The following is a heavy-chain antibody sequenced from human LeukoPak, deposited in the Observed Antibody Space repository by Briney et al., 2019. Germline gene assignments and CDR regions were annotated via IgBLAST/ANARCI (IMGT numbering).Heavy chain of an antibody. Sequence: PGGSLRLSCAASGFTFSSYSMNWVRQAPGKGLEWVTSIDQDGSDKFSVDSVKGRFTISRDNARNSMYLQMNSLRAEDTAVYYCARASLGWFDPWGQGTLVTVSS. CDR1: GFTFSSYS. CDR2: IDQDGSDK. V-gene: IGHV3-7*01. D-gene: IGHD7-27*01. J-gene: IGHJ5*02. CDR3: ARASLGWFDP.